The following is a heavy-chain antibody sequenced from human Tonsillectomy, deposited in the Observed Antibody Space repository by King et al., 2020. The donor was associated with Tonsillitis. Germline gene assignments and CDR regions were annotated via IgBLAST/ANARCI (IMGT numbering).Heavy chain of an antibody. CDR2: IDSGGST. J-gene: IGHJ3*02. CDR1: GFTVSSNY. V-gene: IGHV3-66*01. D-gene: IGHD2-8*01. Sequence: VQLVESGGGLVQPGGSLRLSCAASGFTVSSNYMSWVRQAPGKGLEWVSVIDSGGSTYYADSVKGRFTISRDNSKNTLYLQMNSLRAEDTAVYYCARDPRLIRWAFDIWGQGKMVTVSS. CDR3: ARDPRLIRWAFDI.